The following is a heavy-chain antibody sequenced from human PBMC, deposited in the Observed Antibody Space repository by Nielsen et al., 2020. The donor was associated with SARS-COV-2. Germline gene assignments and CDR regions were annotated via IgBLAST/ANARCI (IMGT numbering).Heavy chain of an antibody. CDR1: GGSIGSYY. Sequence: SETLSLTCTVFGGSIGSYYWSWIRQPPGKGLEWIGHIFNTGSTSYNSSLRSRVTILVDTSKNHFSLKLTSVTAADTAVYYCARDRWQQLVPTYWGQGTLVTVSS. CDR3: ARDRWQQLVPTY. J-gene: IGHJ4*02. CDR2: IFNTGST. D-gene: IGHD6-13*01. V-gene: IGHV4-59*13.